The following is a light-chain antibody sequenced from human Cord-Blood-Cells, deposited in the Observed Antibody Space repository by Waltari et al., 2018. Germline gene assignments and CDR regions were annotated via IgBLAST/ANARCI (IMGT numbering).Light chain of an antibody. CDR2: DVS. CDR1: TRYVGGYNY. V-gene: IGLV2-14*03. J-gene: IGLJ3*02. Sequence: ALTQPASVSGSPGQSITISCTGTTRYVGGYNYVSWYQQHPGKAPKLMIYDVSNRPSGVSNRFSGSKSGNTASLTISGLQAEDEADYYCSSYTSSSTWVFGGGTKLTVL. CDR3: SSYTSSSTWV.